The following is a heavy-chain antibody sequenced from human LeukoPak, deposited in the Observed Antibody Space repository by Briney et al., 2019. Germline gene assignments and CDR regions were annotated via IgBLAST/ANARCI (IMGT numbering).Heavy chain of an antibody. CDR2: IKSKTDGGTT. CDR3: ARPFQQLLLWFGELSV. J-gene: IGHJ4*02. Sequence: KPGGSLRLSCAASGFTFSNAWMSWVRQAPGKGLEWVGRIKSKTDGGTTDYAAPVKGRFTISRDNSKNTLYLQMNSLRAEDTAVYYCARPFQQLLLWFGELSVWGQGTLVTVSS. V-gene: IGHV3-15*01. CDR1: GFTFSNAW. D-gene: IGHD3-10*01.